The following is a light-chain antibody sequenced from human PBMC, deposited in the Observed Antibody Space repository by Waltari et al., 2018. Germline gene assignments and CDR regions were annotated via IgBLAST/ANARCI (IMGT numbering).Light chain of an antibody. CDR3: QQYYTTPWT. V-gene: IGKV4-1*01. J-gene: IGKJ1*01. CDR1: QSVLYSSDNKNY. Sequence: DIVMTQSPDSLAVSLGERATINCKSSQSVLYSSDNKNYLTWYQQKPGQPPELLIYWASTRESGVPDRFSGSGSGTDFTLTISRLQAEDVAFYYCQQYYTTPWTFGQGTKVEIK. CDR2: WAS.